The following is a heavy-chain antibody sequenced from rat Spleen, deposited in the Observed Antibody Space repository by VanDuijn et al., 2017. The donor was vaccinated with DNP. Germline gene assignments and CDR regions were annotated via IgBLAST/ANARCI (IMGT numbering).Heavy chain of an antibody. CDR3: AREQHFHFDY. CDR1: GFTFSNYY. V-gene: IGHV5-25*01. Sequence: EVQLVESGGGLVQPGRSMKLSCAASGFTFSNYYMAWVRQAPTRGLEWVAIISHSDGTTYYSDSVRGRFTISRDNTQNSLHLQMNSLKSEDTATYFCAREQHFHFDYWGQGVTVTVSS. J-gene: IGHJ2*01. CDR2: ISHSDGTT. D-gene: IGHD1-10*01.